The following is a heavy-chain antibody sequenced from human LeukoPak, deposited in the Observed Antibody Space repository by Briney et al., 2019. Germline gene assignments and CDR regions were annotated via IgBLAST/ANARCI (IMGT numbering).Heavy chain of an antibody. CDR2: ISGNGGST. CDR3: AKRIAATSFDY. J-gene: IGHJ4*02. Sequence: PGGSLRLSCVASGFTFSNYAMSWVRQAPGKGLEWVSTISGNGGSTYYADSVKGRFTISRDNSKNTVYLQMNSLRAEGTAVYYCAKRIAATSFDYWGQGTLVTVSS. V-gene: IGHV3-23*01. D-gene: IGHD6-13*01. CDR1: GFTFSNYA.